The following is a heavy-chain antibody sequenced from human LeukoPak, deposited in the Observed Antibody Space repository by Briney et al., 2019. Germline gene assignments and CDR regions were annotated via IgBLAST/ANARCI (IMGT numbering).Heavy chain of an antibody. Sequence: SETLSLTCTVSRGSISGYYWSWIRQPPGEGLEWIGYIYYSGSTNYNPSLKSRVTISVDTSKSQFSLKLASVTAADTAVYYCARGGSSSSLNHFDYWGQGTLVTVSS. CDR2: IYYSGST. J-gene: IGHJ4*02. D-gene: IGHD6-13*01. V-gene: IGHV4-59*01. CDR3: ARGGSSSSLNHFDY. CDR1: RGSISGYY.